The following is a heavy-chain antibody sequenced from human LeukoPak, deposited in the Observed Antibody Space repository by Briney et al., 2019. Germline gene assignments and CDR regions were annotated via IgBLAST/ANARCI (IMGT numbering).Heavy chain of an antibody. CDR2: IRYDGSNK. Sequence: GGSLRLSCAASGFTFSSYAMHWVRQAPGKGLEWVAFIRYDGSNKYYADSVKGRFTISRDNSKNTLYLQMNSLRAEDTAVYYCAKDFPRGYYYMDVWGKGTTVTVSS. CDR1: GFTFSSYA. CDR3: AKDFPRGYYYMDV. J-gene: IGHJ6*03. V-gene: IGHV3-30*02.